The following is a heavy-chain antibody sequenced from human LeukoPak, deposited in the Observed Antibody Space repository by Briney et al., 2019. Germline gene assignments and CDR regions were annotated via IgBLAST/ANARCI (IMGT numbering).Heavy chain of an antibody. V-gene: IGHV4-34*01. CDR1: GGSFSGYY. Sequence: SETLSLTCAVYGGSFSGYYWSWIRQPPGKGLEWIGEINHSGSTNYNPSLKSRVTISVDTSKNQFSLKLSSVTAADTAVYYCARVLTPRRYYGSGNWFDPWGQGILVTVSS. J-gene: IGHJ5*02. CDR2: INHSGST. CDR3: ARVLTPRRYYGSGNWFDP. D-gene: IGHD3-10*01.